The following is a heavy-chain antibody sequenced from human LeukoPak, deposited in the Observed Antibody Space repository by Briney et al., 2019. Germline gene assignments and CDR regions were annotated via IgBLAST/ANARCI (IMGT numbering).Heavy chain of an antibody. Sequence: SETLSLTSTVSGGSISSGSYYWSWIRQPARRGLEWIGRIYTSGSTNYNPSLKSRVTISVDTSRNQFSLKLSSVRAADTAVHYCARDNSPTGWFDPWGQGTLVTVSS. V-gene: IGHV4-61*02. CDR3: ARDNSPTGWFDP. J-gene: IGHJ5*02. CDR2: IYTSGST. CDR1: GGSISSGSYY. D-gene: IGHD1-1*01.